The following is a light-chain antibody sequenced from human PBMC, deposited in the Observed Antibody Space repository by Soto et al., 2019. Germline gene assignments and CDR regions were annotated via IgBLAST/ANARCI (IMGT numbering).Light chain of an antibody. V-gene: IGKV1-5*01. Sequence: IQMTQSPSTLSSSLGDRVTITCRASQSISTWLAWYQQKPGKAPKLLIYDASSLQSGVPSRFSGSGSGTEFTLTISSLQTDDFAAYYCQQFNSYTWTFGQGTKVDIK. J-gene: IGKJ1*01. CDR2: DAS. CDR1: QSISTW. CDR3: QQFNSYTWT.